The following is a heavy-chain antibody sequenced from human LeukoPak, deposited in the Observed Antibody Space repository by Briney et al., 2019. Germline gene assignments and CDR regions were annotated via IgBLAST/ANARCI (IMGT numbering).Heavy chain of an antibody. CDR3: ASLSSSSLFVDY. CDR1: GYTLTELS. CDR2: FDPEDGET. Sequence: ASVKVSCKVSGYTLTELSMHWVRQAPGKGLEWMGGFDPEDGETIYAQKFQGRVTMTEDTSTDTAYMELSSLRSEDTAVYYCASLSSSSLFVDYWGQGTLVTVSS. J-gene: IGHJ4*02. D-gene: IGHD6-6*01. V-gene: IGHV1-24*01.